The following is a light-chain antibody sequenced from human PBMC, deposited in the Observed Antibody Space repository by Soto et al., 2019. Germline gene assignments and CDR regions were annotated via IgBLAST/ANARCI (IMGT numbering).Light chain of an antibody. Sequence: DIVMTQSPDSLAVSLGERATVNCKSGQSVLYSSDNRNYLAWYQQKPGQSPKLLISWASTRESGVPDRFSGSGSGTDFTLAISSVQAEDVAVYFCQQYYTNPRTFGQGTKVEIK. CDR2: WAS. CDR3: QQYYTNPRT. CDR1: QSVLYSSDNRNY. J-gene: IGKJ1*01. V-gene: IGKV4-1*01.